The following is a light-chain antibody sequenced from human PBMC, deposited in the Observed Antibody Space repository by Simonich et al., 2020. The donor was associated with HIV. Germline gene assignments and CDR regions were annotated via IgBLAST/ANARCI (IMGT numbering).Light chain of an antibody. CDR2: LCS. CDR1: QSIMYSNGFNY. Sequence: DNVMTQSPLYLPVNSGEPASISCRCSQSIMYSNGFNYLDWYLQKPGQSPQLLIYLCSTRASGVPDRFSGSGSVTDFSLKISRVEAEDVWVYYCMQVLQTPYTFGQGTKLEIK. CDR3: MQVLQTPYT. V-gene: IGKV2-28*01. J-gene: IGKJ2*01.